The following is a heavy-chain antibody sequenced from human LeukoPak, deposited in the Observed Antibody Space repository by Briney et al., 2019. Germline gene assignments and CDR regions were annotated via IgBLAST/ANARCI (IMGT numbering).Heavy chain of an antibody. CDR1: GFTFSDYY. V-gene: IGHV3-11*01. D-gene: IGHD6-19*01. CDR3: ASREQWLAYFDH. J-gene: IGHJ4*02. Sequence: GRSLRLSCAASGFTFSDYYMSWIRQAPGKGLEWVSYIGSSGNTIYYADSVKGRFTVSRDNTKNSLFLQMNSLRAEDTAVYYCASREQWLAYFDHWGQGTLVTVSS. CDR2: IGSSGNTI.